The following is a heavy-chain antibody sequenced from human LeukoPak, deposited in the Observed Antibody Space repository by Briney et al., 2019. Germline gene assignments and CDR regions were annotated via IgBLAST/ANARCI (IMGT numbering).Heavy chain of an antibody. D-gene: IGHD4-17*01. CDR3: ARSGYGEYGYGLDV. CDR1: GEYISNYY. V-gene: IGHV4-59*08. Sequence: PSETLSLTCTVSGEYISNYYWSWLRQAPGKGLEGIGYTFYTGDTKYTPSLKSRVTISVDSSRRQFSLRLSSVTAADTAMYYCARSGYGEYGYGLDVWGQGTTVTVSS. J-gene: IGHJ6*02. CDR2: TFYTGDT.